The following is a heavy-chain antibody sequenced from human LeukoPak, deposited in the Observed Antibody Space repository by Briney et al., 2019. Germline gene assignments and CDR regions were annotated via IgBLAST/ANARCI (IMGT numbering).Heavy chain of an antibody. CDR2: INPNSGGT. CDR1: GYTFSGYY. J-gene: IGHJ4*02. D-gene: IGHD6-13*01. CDR3: ARDRLSAAGRGG. V-gene: IGHV1-2*06. Sequence: GASVKVSCKASGYTFSGYYMHWVRQAPGQGREWMGRINPNSGGTNYAQNFQGRVTMTTDTSINTAYMELSRLRSDDTAIYYCARDRLSAAGRGGWGQGTLVTVSS.